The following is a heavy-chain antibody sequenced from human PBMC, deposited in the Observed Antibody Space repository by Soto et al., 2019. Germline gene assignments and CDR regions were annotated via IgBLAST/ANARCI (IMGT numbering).Heavy chain of an antibody. CDR1: GYTFTSYG. D-gene: IGHD2-2*01. Sequence: AELKFSCNASGYTFTSYGISLVLQAPGQGLEWMGWISAYNGNTNYARKLQVRATMTTDTSTSTAFMELQRLRSDNTVNYYCARDDVVSANYYYYGMKVWRQGTRVTV. J-gene: IGHJ6*02. CDR2: ISAYNGNT. CDR3: ARDDVVSANYYYYGMKV. V-gene: IGHV1-18*04.